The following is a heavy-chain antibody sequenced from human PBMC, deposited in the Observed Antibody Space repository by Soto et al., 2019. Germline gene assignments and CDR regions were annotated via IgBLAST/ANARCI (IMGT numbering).Heavy chain of an antibody. Sequence: EVQLVESGGGVVRPGGSLRLSCAASGFTFHDFAMTWVRQAPGKGLEWVSGINWNGGSTDYADSVKGRFTISRDNAKNSLYLQMNSLRVEDTAFFYCARANYDSGSYYPDYWGQGTLVTVSS. D-gene: IGHD3-10*01. V-gene: IGHV3-20*04. CDR3: ARANYDSGSYYPDY. CDR2: INWNGGST. CDR1: GFTFHDFA. J-gene: IGHJ4*02.